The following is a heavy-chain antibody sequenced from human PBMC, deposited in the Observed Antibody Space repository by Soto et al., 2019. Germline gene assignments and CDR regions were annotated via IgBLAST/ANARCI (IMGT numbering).Heavy chain of an antibody. CDR1: GYTLTELS. Sequence: PSVKVSCKVSGYTLTELSMHWVRQAPGKGLEWMGGFDPEDGETIYAQKFQGRVTMTEDTSTDTAYMELSSLRSEDTAVYYCATTSYGMYYFDYWGQGTMVTVSS. V-gene: IGHV1-24*01. CDR3: ATTSYGMYYFDY. CDR2: FDPEDGET. J-gene: IGHJ4*03. D-gene: IGHD4-17*01.